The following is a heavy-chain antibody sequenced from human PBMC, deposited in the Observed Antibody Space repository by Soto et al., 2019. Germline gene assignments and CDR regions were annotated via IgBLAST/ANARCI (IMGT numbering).Heavy chain of an antibody. Sequence: PGGSLRLSCAASGFTFGNYGMHWVRQAPGKGLEWAAVIWFDGNKQHYADSVKGRFTISRDNSKNTLYVQMTSLRAEDTAVYYCARGLQSLFDYWGQGTLVTVPQ. J-gene: IGHJ4*02. V-gene: IGHV3-33*01. CDR3: ARGLQSLFDY. CDR2: IWFDGNKQ. CDR1: GFTFGNYG.